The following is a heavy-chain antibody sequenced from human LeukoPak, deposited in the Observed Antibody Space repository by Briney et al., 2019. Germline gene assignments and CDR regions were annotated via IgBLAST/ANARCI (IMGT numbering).Heavy chain of an antibody. D-gene: IGHD5-12*01. V-gene: IGHV1-18*04. Sequence: GASVKVSCEASGYTLTSYGISWVRQAPGQGLEWMGWISAYNGNTNYAQKLQGRVTMTTDTSTSTAYMELRSLRSDDTAVYYCAKDSGYDWVDAFDIWGQGTMVTVSS. CDR1: GYTLTSYG. CDR3: AKDSGYDWVDAFDI. CDR2: ISAYNGNT. J-gene: IGHJ3*02.